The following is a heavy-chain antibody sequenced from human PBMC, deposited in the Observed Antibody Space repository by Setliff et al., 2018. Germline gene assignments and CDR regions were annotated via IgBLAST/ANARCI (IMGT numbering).Heavy chain of an antibody. Sequence: SEPLSPTCSVSGDSLSDASICGWIRQPPGKGLEFIGYVYYNGAANYDPSFKSRGTMSVDTSKTQFSLKLNSLTLPADTAIYYCARARRYYASGSFTKWFDYWGQGTLVTVSS. CDR1: GDSLSDAS. V-gene: IGHV4-61*08. CDR2: VYYNGAA. J-gene: IGHJ4*02. CDR3: ARARRYYASGSFTKWFDY. D-gene: IGHD3-10*01.